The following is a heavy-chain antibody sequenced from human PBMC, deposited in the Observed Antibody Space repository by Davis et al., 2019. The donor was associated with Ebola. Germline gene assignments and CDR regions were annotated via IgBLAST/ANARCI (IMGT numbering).Heavy chain of an antibody. J-gene: IGHJ3*02. CDR1: GYTFTRYY. Sequence: ASVKVSCKASGYTFTRYYMHWVRQAPGQGLEWMGIINPSGGSTSYAQKFQGRVTITADKSTSTAYMELSSLRSEDTAVYYCARGYCSGGSCSLDAFDIWGQGTMVTVSS. CDR3: ARGYCSGGSCSLDAFDI. D-gene: IGHD2-15*01. V-gene: IGHV1-46*01. CDR2: INPSGGST.